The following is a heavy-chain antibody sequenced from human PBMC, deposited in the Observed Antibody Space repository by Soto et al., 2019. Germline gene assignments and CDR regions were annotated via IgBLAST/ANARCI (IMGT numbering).Heavy chain of an antibody. J-gene: IGHJ4*02. CDR2: IYYSGIT. Sequence: ETLSLTGTVSGVSISNSSYYWGWIRRPPGKGLEWIGTIYYSGITYYNPSLKSRVTISVDTSKNQFSLKLTSVTAADTAVYYCARHGSNWGQGTLVTVSS. V-gene: IGHV4-39*01. CDR1: GVSISNSSYY. CDR3: ARHGSN.